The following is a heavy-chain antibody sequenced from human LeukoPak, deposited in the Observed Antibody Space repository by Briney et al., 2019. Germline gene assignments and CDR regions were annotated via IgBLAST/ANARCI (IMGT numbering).Heavy chain of an antibody. CDR1: GGSIGSSSYY. V-gene: IGHV4-39*01. J-gene: IGHJ6*03. D-gene: IGHD1-26*01. Sequence: SETLSLTCTVSGGSIGSSSYYWGWIRQPPGKGLNWIGSIYYSGSTYYNPSLKSRVTISVDTSRDQFSLKLSSVTAADTAVYYCAMQRSGSYYYYYYYYMDVWGKGTTVTISS. CDR3: AMQRSGSYYYYYYYYMDV. CDR2: IYYSGST.